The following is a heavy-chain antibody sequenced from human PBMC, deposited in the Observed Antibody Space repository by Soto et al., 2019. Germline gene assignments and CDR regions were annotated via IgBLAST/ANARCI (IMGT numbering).Heavy chain of an antibody. Sequence: PSPALSLTCAISGDSVSSNSAASNWIRQSPSRGLEWLGRTYYRSKWYNDYAVSVESRITINPDTSKNQFSLQLNSVTPEDTAVYYCARDLQYSSSWPRGDAFDIWGQGTMVTVSS. CDR1: GDSVSSNSAA. V-gene: IGHV6-1*01. D-gene: IGHD6-13*01. CDR2: TYYRSKWYN. J-gene: IGHJ3*02. CDR3: ARDLQYSSSWPRGDAFDI.